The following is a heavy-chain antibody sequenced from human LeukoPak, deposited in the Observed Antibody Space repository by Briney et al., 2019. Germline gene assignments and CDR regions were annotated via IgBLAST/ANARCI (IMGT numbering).Heavy chain of an antibody. D-gene: IGHD3-22*01. CDR1: GFTFSSYE. CDR3: ARVGITMIVVDYYMDV. J-gene: IGHJ6*03. CDR2: ISSSGSTI. V-gene: IGHV3-48*03. Sequence: GGSLRLSCAASGFTFSSYEMNWVRQAPGKGLEWVSYISSSGSTIYYADSVKGRFTISRDNAKNSLYLQMNSLRAEDTAVYYCARVGITMIVVDYYMDVWGKGTTVTISS.